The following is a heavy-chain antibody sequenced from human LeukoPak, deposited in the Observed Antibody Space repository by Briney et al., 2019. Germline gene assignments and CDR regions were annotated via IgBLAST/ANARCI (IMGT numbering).Heavy chain of an antibody. J-gene: IGHJ4*02. V-gene: IGHV4-39*07. D-gene: IGHD3-3*01. CDR3: AIQYDFWSGYYDY. CDR2: IYYSGST. CDR1: GGSISSSSYC. Sequence: SETLSLTCTVSGGSISSSSYCWGWIRQPPGKGLEWIGSIYYSGSTYYNPSLKSRVTISVDTSKNQFSLKLSSVTAADTAVYYCAIQYDFWSGYYDYWGQGTLVTVSS.